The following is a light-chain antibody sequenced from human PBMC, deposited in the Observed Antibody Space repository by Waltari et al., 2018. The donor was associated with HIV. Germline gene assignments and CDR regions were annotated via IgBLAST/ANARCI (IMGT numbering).Light chain of an antibody. CDR2: GAS. CDR1: QSVSTTY. Sequence: EIVLMQSPGTLSLSPGERATLSCRASQSVSTTYLAWYQQKPGQAPRLLIYGASSRATGIPDRFSGRGAGTDFTLTSSRLEPEDFAVYYCQQYGSSPRTFGQGTKVEIK. V-gene: IGKV3-20*01. J-gene: IGKJ1*01. CDR3: QQYGSSPRT.